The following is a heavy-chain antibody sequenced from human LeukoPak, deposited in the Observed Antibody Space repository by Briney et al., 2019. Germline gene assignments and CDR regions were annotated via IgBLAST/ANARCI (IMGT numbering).Heavy chain of an antibody. CDR2: INPNSGGT. V-gene: IGHV1-2*02. J-gene: IGHJ4*02. Sequence: GASVPFSCTASGYTFTDYYMHWVRQAPGQGLEWMGWINPNSGGTNFAQKFQGRVAMTRDTSISTAYMELGSLRSDDTAVYYCARARWQLVPYFDSWGQGTLVTV. D-gene: IGHD6-6*01. CDR1: GYTFTDYY. CDR3: ARARWQLVPYFDS.